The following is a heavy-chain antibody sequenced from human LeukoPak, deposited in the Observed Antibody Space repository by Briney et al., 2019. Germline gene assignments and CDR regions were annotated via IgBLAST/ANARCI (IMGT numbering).Heavy chain of an antibody. D-gene: IGHD1-26*01. CDR1: GFTFSSYA. Sequence: GGSLRLSCAASGFTFSSYAMHWVRQAPGKGLEWVAVISYDGSNKYYADSVKGRFTISRDTSKNTLYLQMNSLRAEDTAVYYCARDLTVGAPPHSLPADAFDIWGQGTMVTVSS. CDR2: ISYDGSNK. V-gene: IGHV3-30-3*01. CDR3: ARDLTVGAPPHSLPADAFDI. J-gene: IGHJ3*02.